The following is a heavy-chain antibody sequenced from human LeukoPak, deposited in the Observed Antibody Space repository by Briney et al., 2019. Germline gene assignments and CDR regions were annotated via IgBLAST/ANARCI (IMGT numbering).Heavy chain of an antibody. J-gene: IGHJ5*02. V-gene: IGHV4-59*01. CDR2: IYYSGST. CDR3: ARDSGDNWFDP. CDR1: GGSISIYY. D-gene: IGHD3-10*01. Sequence: SETLSLTCTVSGGSISIYYWSWIRQPPGKGLEWIGYIYYSGSTNYNPSLKSRVTISVDTSKNQFSLKLSSVTAADTAVYYCARDSGDNWFDPWGQGTLVTVSS.